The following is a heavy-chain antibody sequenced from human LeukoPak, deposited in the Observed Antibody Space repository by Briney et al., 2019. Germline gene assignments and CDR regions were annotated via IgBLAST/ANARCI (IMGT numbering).Heavy chain of an antibody. CDR3: ARVGYRIAVAGTEDY. J-gene: IGHJ4*02. CDR1: GGTFSSYA. Sequence: SVKVSCKASGGTFSSYAISWVRQAPGQGLEWMGRIIPILGIANYAQKFQGGVTITADKSTSTAYMELSSLRSEDTAVYYCARVGYRIAVAGTEDYWGQGTLLTVSS. V-gene: IGHV1-69*04. CDR2: IIPILGIA. D-gene: IGHD6-19*01.